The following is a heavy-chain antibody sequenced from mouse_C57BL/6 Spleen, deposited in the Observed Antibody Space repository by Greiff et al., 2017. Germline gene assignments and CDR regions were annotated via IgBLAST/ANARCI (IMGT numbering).Heavy chain of an antibody. J-gene: IGHJ1*03. CDR1: EYEFPSHD. V-gene: IGHV5-2*01. D-gene: IGHD2-1*01. Sequence: EVKLVESGGGLVQPGESLQLSCESNEYEFPSHDMSWVRKTPEQRLELVAAINSDGGSTYYPDTMERRFIISRDTPTKTLYLQMSSLRSEDTALXYCARRGSYGNYWYFDVWGTGTTVTVSS. CDR3: ARRGSYGNYWYFDV. CDR2: INSDGGST.